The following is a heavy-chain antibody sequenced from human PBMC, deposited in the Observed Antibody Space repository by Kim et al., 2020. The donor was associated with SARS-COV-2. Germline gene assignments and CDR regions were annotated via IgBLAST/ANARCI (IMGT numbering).Heavy chain of an antibody. V-gene: IGHV4-59*08. D-gene: IGHD3-22*01. CDR3: ARRLGYYDSSGYGGFFDY. Sequence: TRRVTISVDTSKNQFSLKLSSVTAADTAVYYCARRLGYYDSSGYGGFFDYWGQGTLVTVSS. J-gene: IGHJ4*02.